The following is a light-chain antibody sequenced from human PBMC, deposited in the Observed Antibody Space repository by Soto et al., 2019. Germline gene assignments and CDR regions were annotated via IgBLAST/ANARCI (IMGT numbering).Light chain of an antibody. CDR3: QQYYSSVVT. CDR1: QSILSSSNNKNS. J-gene: IGKJ5*01. Sequence: DSVMTQSPDSLAVSLGERATINCKSSQSILSSSNNKNSLAWFQQQPGQPPKLLIYWASTRESGVPDRFSGSGSGTDFTLTISSLQAEDVAVYYCQQYYSSVVTFGQGTRLEIK. CDR2: WAS. V-gene: IGKV4-1*01.